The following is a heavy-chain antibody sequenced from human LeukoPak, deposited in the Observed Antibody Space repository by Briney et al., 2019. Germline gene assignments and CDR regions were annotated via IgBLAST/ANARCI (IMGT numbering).Heavy chain of an antibody. Sequence: KTSETLSLTCTVSLDSTTSNFWSWVRQPPGKGLEWIGEIHRSGSPNYNPSLQSRVTISIGRSRNQIVLELSSVTAADTAVYYCAREILGGFNPGAYWGQGILVTVSS. J-gene: IGHJ4*02. CDR3: AREILGGFNPGAY. CDR1: LDSTTSNF. V-gene: IGHV4-4*02. D-gene: IGHD1-14*01. CDR2: IHRSGSP.